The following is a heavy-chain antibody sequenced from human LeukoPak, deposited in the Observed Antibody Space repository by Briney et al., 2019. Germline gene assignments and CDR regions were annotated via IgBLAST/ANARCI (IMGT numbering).Heavy chain of an antibody. CDR1: GYTFTGYY. CDR3: ARGRADTAMVTEFDY. D-gene: IGHD5-18*01. Sequence: ASVKVSCKASGYTFTGYYMHWVRQAPGQGLEWMGWINPNSGGTNYAQKFQGRVTMTRDTSISTAYMELSRLRSDDTAVYYCARGRADTAMVTEFDYWGQGTLVTVSS. CDR2: INPNSGGT. J-gene: IGHJ4*02. V-gene: IGHV1-2*02.